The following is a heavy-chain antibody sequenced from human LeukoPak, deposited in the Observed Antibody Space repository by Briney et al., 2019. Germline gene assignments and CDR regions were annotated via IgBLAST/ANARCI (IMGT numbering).Heavy chain of an antibody. J-gene: IGHJ4*02. Sequence: SETLSLTCAVYGGSFSGYYWSWIRQPPGKGLEWIGEINHSGSTNYNPSLKSRATISVDTSKNQFSLKLSSVTAADTAVYYCARSTGGWFYFDYWGQGTLVTVSS. CDR3: ARSTGGWFYFDY. CDR2: INHSGST. CDR1: GGSFSGYY. D-gene: IGHD6-19*01. V-gene: IGHV4-34*01.